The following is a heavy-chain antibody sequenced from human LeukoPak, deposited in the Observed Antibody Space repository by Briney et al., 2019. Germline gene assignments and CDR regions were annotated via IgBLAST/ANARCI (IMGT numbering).Heavy chain of an antibody. D-gene: IGHD4-23*01. CDR3: ARDPEFDGGHGFDH. Sequence: SETLSLTCSVSCGSLSNYYWNWIRQPPGKGLEWIGQIYYSGGTKYNPSLQSRVTISVDTSKTQFSLKLRSVTAPDTAVYYCARDPEFDGGHGFDHWGQGTLVTVSS. V-gene: IGHV4-59*01. J-gene: IGHJ4*02. CDR2: IYYSGGT. CDR1: CGSLSNYY.